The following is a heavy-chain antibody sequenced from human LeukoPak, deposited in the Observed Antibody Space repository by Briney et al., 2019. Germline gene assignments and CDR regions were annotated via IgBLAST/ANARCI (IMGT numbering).Heavy chain of an antibody. D-gene: IGHD2-2*01. CDR2: IYYSGST. Sequence: SETLSLTCTVSGGSISSYYWSWIRQPPGKGLEWIGYIYYSGSTIYNPSLKSRVTISVDTSKNQFSLKLSSVTAADTAVYYCASLKYPRGWFDPWGQGTLVTVSS. V-gene: IGHV4-59*01. CDR3: ASLKYPRGWFDP. CDR1: GGSISSYY. J-gene: IGHJ5*02.